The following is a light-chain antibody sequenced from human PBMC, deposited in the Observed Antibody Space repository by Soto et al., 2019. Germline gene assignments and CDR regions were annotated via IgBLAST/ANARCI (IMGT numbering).Light chain of an antibody. J-gene: IGKJ4*01. V-gene: IGKV3-20*01. CDR3: QQYGSSPT. Sequence: EIVLTQSPGTLSLSPGERATLSCRASQSVSSSYLAWYQQKPGQAPRLLIYGASSRATGIPERFSGSGSGTDFTLTMSRLEPEDCGVYYCQQYGSSPTFGGGTKVEIK. CDR1: QSVSSSY. CDR2: GAS.